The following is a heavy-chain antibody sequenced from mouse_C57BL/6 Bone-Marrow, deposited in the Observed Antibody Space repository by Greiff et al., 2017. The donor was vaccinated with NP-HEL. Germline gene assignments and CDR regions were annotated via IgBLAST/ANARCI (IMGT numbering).Heavy chain of an antibody. Sequence: EVQRVESGGGLVKPGGSLKLSCAASGFTFSSYAMSWVRQTPEKRLEWVATISDGGSYTYYPDNVKGRFTISRDNAKNNLYLQMSHLKSEDTAMYYCARVDYDDGFAYWGQGTLVTVSA. V-gene: IGHV5-4*01. D-gene: IGHD2-4*01. J-gene: IGHJ3*01. CDR3: ARVDYDDGFAY. CDR1: GFTFSSYA. CDR2: ISDGGSYT.